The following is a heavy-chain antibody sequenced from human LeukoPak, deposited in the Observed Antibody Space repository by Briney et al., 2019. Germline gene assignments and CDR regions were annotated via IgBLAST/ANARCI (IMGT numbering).Heavy chain of an antibody. D-gene: IGHD6-19*01. CDR2: NDWDDDK. J-gene: IGHJ4*02. V-gene: IGHV2-70*11. Sequence: SGPTLFHPCPALTLTCTFSGFSRSTSGMCVSWIRQPPVKALEWLARNDWDDDKYYNTSRKTRLTISKDTSKYPVVLTMTNMDPVDTATYYCARIPLSGSSGWYSFDYWGQGTLVTVSS. CDR1: GFSRSTSGMC. CDR3: ARIPLSGSSGWYSFDY.